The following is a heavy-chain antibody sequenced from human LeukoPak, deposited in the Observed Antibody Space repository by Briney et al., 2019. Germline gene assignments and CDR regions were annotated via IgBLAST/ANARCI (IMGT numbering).Heavy chain of an antibody. V-gene: IGHV1-58*01. J-gene: IGHJ4*02. Sequence: GTSVKVSCKASDFTFSNSAFQWVRQARGQRLEWMGWIVVGSGHTNYAQRFQERVIITRDMSTKTVYMELSSLKSEDTAVYCCAADDQQLILWGQGTLVAVSS. CDR1: DFTFSNSA. CDR3: AADDQQLIL. D-gene: IGHD2/OR15-2a*01. CDR2: IVVGSGHT.